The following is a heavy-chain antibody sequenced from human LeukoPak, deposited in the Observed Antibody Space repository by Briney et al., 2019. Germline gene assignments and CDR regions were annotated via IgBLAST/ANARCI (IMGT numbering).Heavy chain of an antibody. J-gene: IGHJ6*04. CDR1: GGSISSGDYY. D-gene: IGHD3-10*01. CDR3: ARGVAGSGSYYNKYYYYGMDV. Sequence: SGTLSLTCTVSGGSISSGDYYWSWIRQPPGKGLEWIGYIYYSGSTYYNPSLKSRVTISVDTSKNQFSLKLSSVTAADTAVYYCARGVAGSGSYYNKYYYYGMDVWGKGTTVTVSS. V-gene: IGHV4-30-4*01. CDR2: IYYSGST.